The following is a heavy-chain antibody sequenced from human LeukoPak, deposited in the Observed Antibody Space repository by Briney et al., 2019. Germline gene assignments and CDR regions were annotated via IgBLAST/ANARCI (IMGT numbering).Heavy chain of an antibody. Sequence: GGSLRLSCAASGFTFSSYGMHWVRQAPGKGLEWVAFIRYDGSNKYYADSVKGRFTISRDNSKNTLYLQMNSLRAEDTAVYYCAKEYCSGGSCYSSITLFDCWGQGTLVTVSS. D-gene: IGHD2-15*01. V-gene: IGHV3-30*02. CDR3: AKEYCSGGSCYSSITLFDC. J-gene: IGHJ4*02. CDR1: GFTFSSYG. CDR2: IRYDGSNK.